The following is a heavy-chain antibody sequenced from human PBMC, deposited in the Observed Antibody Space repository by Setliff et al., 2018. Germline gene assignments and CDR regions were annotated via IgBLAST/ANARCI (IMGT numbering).Heavy chain of an antibody. CDR2: IKQDGSEK. CDR1: GFTFSSYW. CDR3: AREMPVVSLFDY. Sequence: PGGSLRLSCAASGFTFSSYWMTWVRQAPGKGLEWVANIKQDGSEKYYMDSVKGRFTISRDNAKNSVYLQMNSLRADDTAVYYCAREMPVVSLFDYWGQGTLVTVSS. V-gene: IGHV3-7*01. J-gene: IGHJ4*02. D-gene: IGHD3-22*01.